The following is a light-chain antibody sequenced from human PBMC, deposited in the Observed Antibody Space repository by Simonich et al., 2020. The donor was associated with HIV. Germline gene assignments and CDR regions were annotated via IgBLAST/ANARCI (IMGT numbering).Light chain of an antibody. J-gene: IGKJ2*01. CDR3: QQSYSTLYT. V-gene: IGKV1-39*01. Sequence: IQLTQSPSFLSASVGDRVTITCRASQGISSYLAWYQQKPGKAPKLLIYAATTLQSGVPSRFSGSGSGTDFTLTINSLQPEDFATYYCQQSYSTLYTFGQGTKLEIK. CDR2: AAT. CDR1: QGISSY.